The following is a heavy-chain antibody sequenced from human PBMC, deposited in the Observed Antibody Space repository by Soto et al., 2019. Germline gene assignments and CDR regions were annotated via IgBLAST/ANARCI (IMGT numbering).Heavy chain of an antibody. CDR1: GGTFTTYP. V-gene: IGHV1-69*01. CDR3: ARQFTDGDYQY. CDR2: IIPMFGTT. D-gene: IGHD4-17*01. Sequence: QVQLVQSGAEVKKPGSSVKVSCKASGGTFTTYPINWVRQAPGQGLEWMGGIIPMFGTTNYAQKFQGRVTITADESTSTAYMELCSPRSEDTAMYYCARQFTDGDYQYWGQGTLVTVSS. J-gene: IGHJ4*02.